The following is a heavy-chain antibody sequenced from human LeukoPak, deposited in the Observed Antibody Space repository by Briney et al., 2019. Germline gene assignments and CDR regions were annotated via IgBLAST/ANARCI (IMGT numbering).Heavy chain of an antibody. CDR1: GFTVISNY. CDR2: IYSVGST. Sequence: GGSLRLSCAATGFTVISNYMSWVRQAPGKGLEWVSGIYSVGSTYYADSVRGRFTICRDISKNTLYIQMNSLRVEDTALLQCARVPDAMLGYFDYWGQGTLVTVSS. V-gene: IGHV3-53*01. J-gene: IGHJ4*02. D-gene: IGHD2-2*01. CDR3: ARVPDAMLGYFDY.